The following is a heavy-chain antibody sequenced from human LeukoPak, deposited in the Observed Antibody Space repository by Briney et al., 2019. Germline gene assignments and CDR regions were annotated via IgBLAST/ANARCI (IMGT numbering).Heavy chain of an antibody. V-gene: IGHV3-21*01. Sequence: GGSLRLSCAASGFTFSNYEMNWVRQAPGKGLEWVSSIGSSSNYIYYADSVKGRFTISRDNAENSLYLQMNSLRAEDTAVYFCARERIGVTNWFDPWGQGTLVIVSS. CDR1: GFTFSNYE. D-gene: IGHD3-10*01. CDR3: ARERIGVTNWFDP. CDR2: IGSSSNYI. J-gene: IGHJ5*02.